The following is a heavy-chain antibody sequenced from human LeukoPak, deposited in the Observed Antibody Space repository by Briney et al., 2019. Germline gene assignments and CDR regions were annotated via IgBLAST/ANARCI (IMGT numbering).Heavy chain of an antibody. CDR3: ATPLDYFDRSDSHQGGD. D-gene: IGHD3-22*01. V-gene: IGHV3-7*03. CDR1: AFIFSGHW. CDR2: IKEDGSER. J-gene: IGHJ4*02. Sequence: PGGSLRLSCEGSAFIFSGHWMNWVRQTPGKGLEWVASIKEDGSERQYVDSVKGRFTISRDNAKNSLYLQMNSLRAEDTAVYYCATPLDYFDRSDSHQGGDWGQGTLVTVSS.